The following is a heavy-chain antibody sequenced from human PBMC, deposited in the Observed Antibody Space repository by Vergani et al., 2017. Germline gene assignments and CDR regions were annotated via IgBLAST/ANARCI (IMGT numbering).Heavy chain of an antibody. CDR2: ISGSGGST. CDR3: AKDRENHYYYYYMDV. J-gene: IGHJ6*03. D-gene: IGHD1-14*01. V-gene: IGHV3-23*01. Sequence: EVQLLESGGDLVQPGGSLRLSCAASGFTFNHYAMSWVRQAPGKGLEWVSAISGSGGSTYYADSVKGRFTISRDNSKNTLYLQMNSLRAEDTAVYYCAKDRENHYYYYYMDVWGKGTTVTVSS. CDR1: GFTFNHYA.